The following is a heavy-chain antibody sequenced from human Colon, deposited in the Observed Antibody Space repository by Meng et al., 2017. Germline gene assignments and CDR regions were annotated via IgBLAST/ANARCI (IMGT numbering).Heavy chain of an antibody. J-gene: IGHJ4*02. CDR3: ARVRRSGDDFDY. CDR2: IYYSGST. V-gene: IGHV4-31*01. D-gene: IGHD1-26*01. CDR1: GGSISTGGYY. Sequence: HVQLQESGPGLVKPSKTLSLTCTVSGGSISTGGYYWSWIRQLPGKGLEWIGYIYYSGSTYYNPSLRSLVSISVDTSKNQFSLRLTSVTAADTAVYYCARVRRSGDDFDYWGQGTLVTVSS.